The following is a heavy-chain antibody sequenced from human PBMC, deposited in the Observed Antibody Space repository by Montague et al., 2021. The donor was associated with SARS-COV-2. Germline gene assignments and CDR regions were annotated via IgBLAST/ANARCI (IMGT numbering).Heavy chain of an antibody. D-gene: IGHD5-18*01. CDR2: INDSGST. J-gene: IGHJ6*02. Sequence: SETLSLTCTIHGGSFSGGSFSGFYWNWVRQAPGKGLEWIGEINDSGSTNYKPSPRSRVTISVDKSDNQLSLSLRSVTAADTGVYYCARDASSSRWLRGRERYRFYPMDVWGQGTTVTVSS. CDR1: GGSFSGFY. V-gene: IGHV4-34*01. CDR3: ARDASSSRWLRGRERYRFYPMDV.